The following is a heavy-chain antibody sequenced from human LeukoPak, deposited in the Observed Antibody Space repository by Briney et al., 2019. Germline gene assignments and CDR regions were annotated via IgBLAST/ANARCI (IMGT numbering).Heavy chain of an antibody. Sequence: GGSLRLSCAASGFTFSDHYMSWIRQAPGKGLEWVSYISHSGSSIYYADSVKGRFTISRDNSKNTLYLQMNSLRAEDTAVYYCAKDPANWDWGQGTLVTVSS. V-gene: IGHV3-11*04. J-gene: IGHJ4*02. CDR2: ISHSGSSI. CDR3: AKDPANWD. D-gene: IGHD3-16*01. CDR1: GFTFSDHY.